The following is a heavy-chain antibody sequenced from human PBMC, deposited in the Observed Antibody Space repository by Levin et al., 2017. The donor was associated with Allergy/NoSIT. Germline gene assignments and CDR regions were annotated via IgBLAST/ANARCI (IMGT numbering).Heavy chain of an antibody. Sequence: GESLKISCAASGFTFSNTWMNWVRQAPGKGLEWVGRIKSKADGGTTEYAAPVKGRFTISRVDSKNTLYLQMNSLKTEDAAVYYCATEADTGTYWGYFAYWGQGTLVTVSS. CDR1: GFTFSNTW. CDR2: IKSKADGGTT. D-gene: IGHD1-26*01. CDR3: ATEADTGTYWGYFAY. V-gene: IGHV3-15*07. J-gene: IGHJ4*02.